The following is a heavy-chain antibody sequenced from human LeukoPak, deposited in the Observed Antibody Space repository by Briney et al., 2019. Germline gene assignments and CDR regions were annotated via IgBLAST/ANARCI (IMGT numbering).Heavy chain of an antibody. Sequence: GGSLRLSCAASGFTFSSYAMSWVRQAPGKGLEWVSSISSSSSYIYYADSVKGRFTISRDNSKNTLYLQMNSLRAEDTAVYYCARDGSGSYSYYYYYGMDVWGQGTTVTVSS. J-gene: IGHJ6*02. D-gene: IGHD3-10*01. CDR1: GFTFSSYA. CDR2: ISSSSSYI. CDR3: ARDGSGSYSYYYYYGMDV. V-gene: IGHV3-21*01.